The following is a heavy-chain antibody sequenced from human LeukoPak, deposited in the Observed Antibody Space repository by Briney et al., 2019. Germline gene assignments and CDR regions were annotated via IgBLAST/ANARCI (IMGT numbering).Heavy chain of an antibody. D-gene: IGHD2/OR15-2a*01. CDR3: ARSGYYQEYLQH. J-gene: IGHJ1*01. Sequence: SQTLSLTCAISGDSISSNSAAWNWIRQSPSRGLEWLGRTYYRSQWHNDYAVSVKSRITINPDTFKNQFSLQLNSVTPEDTAVYYCARSGYYQEYLQHWGQGTLVTASS. CDR2: TYYRSQWHN. V-gene: IGHV6-1*01. CDR1: GDSISSNSAA.